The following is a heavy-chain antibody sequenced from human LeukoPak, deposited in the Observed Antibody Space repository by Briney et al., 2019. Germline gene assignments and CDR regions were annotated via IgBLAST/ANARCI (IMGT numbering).Heavy chain of an antibody. CDR2: MNANSGNT. CDR3: ARVHATGYFSLDLGY. D-gene: IGHD3-9*01. J-gene: IGHJ4*02. CDR1: GYSFTSYD. V-gene: IGHV1-8*01. Sequence: ASVKVSCTASGYSFTSYDIDWVRQAAGQGLEWMGWMNANSGNTGYAQKFQGRVTLTRDTSTSTAYMELTGLRSEDTAVYFCARVHATGYFSLDLGYWGQGTLVTVSS.